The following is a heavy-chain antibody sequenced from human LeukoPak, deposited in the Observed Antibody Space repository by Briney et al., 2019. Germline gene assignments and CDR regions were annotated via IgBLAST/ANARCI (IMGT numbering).Heavy chain of an antibody. Sequence: ASVKVSCKASDYTFISYAISWVRQAPGQGLEWMGWISAYNGSTKYAQKLQGRVTMTTDTSTNTAYMELRSLRYEDTAVYYCARTKARGPEPSFDYWGQGTLVTVSS. D-gene: IGHD2-8*01. CDR2: ISAYNGST. CDR3: ARTKARGPEPSFDY. V-gene: IGHV1-18*01. CDR1: DYTFISYA. J-gene: IGHJ4*02.